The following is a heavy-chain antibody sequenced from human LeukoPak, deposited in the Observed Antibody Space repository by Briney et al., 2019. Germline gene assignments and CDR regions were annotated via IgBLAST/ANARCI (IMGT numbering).Heavy chain of an antibody. D-gene: IGHD2-2*01. V-gene: IGHV3-23*01. CDR1: GFTFSSYA. CDR2: ISGSGGST. J-gene: IGHJ4*02. Sequence: PGGSLRLSCAASGFTFSSYAMSWVRQAPGKGLEWVSAISGSGGSTYYADSVKGRFTISRDNSKNTLYLQMNSLRAEDTAVYYCAKGHDIVVVPAAITLDYWGQGTLVTVSS. CDR3: AKGHDIVVVPAAITLDY.